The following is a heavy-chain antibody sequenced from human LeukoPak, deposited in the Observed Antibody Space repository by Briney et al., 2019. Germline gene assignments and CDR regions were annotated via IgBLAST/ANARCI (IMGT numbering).Heavy chain of an antibody. V-gene: IGHV4-59*11. CDR3: AGGIYDYVWGSSRLHFDY. CDR1: DGSISSHY. D-gene: IGHD3-16*02. Sequence: SETLSLTCTVSDGSISSHYWSWIRQPPGKGLEWIGHIYYSGSTEYNLSLKSRVTLSVDTSKNQFSLKLSSVTAADTAVYYCAGGIYDYVWGSSRLHFDYWGQGTLVTVSS. CDR2: IYYSGST. J-gene: IGHJ4*02.